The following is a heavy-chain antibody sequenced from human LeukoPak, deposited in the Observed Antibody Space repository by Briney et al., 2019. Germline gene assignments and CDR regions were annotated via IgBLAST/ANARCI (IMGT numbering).Heavy chain of an antibody. J-gene: IGHJ1*01. V-gene: IGHV3-73*01. Sequence: GGSLRLSCAAPGFTLSDYTMHWVRQASGKGLEWVARIRSKANNYATEYGPSVKGRYTISRDDAKNTAALQMNSLKTEDKAIYYCSAGPSGWTEFFQHWGQGTLVTVSS. CDR3: SAGPSGWTEFFQH. CDR2: IRSKANNYAT. CDR1: GFTLSDYT. D-gene: IGHD6-19*01.